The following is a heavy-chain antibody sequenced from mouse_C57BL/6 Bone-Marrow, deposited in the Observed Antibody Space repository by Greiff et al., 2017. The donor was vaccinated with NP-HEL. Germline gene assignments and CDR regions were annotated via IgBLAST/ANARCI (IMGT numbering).Heavy chain of an antibody. Sequence: QVQLQQSGPELVKPGASVKISCKASGYAFSSSWMNWVKQRPGKGLEWIGRIYPGDGDTNYNGKFQGKATLTADKSSSTAYMQLSSLTSEDSAVYFCARSYYYGSSYKDYWGQGTTLTVSS. D-gene: IGHD1-1*01. CDR1: GYAFSSSW. CDR2: IYPGDGDT. CDR3: ARSYYYGSSYKDY. V-gene: IGHV1-82*01. J-gene: IGHJ2*01.